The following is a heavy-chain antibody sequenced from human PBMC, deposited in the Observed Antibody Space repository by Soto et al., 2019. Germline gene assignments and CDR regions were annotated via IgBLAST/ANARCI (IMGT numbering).Heavy chain of an antibody. Sequence: ASVKVSCKASVCTFSSYAISWVRQAPGQGFEWMGGIIPIFGTANYAQKFQGRVTITADESTSTAYMELSSLRSEDTAVYYCARPSITIFGVATGWFDPWGQGTLVTVSS. J-gene: IGHJ5*02. V-gene: IGHV1-69*13. CDR2: IIPIFGTA. CDR1: VCTFSSYA. CDR3: ARPSITIFGVATGWFDP. D-gene: IGHD3-3*01.